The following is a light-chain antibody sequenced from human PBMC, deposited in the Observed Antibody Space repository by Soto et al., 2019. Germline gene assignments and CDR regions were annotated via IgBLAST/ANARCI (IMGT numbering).Light chain of an antibody. Sequence: EIVMTQSPATLSVSPGERATLSCRASQSVSNNLAWYQQKPGQAPRLLIYFASTRATGIPARFSGSGSGTEFTLTISSLQSEDFAVYYCQQYYKWPLTFGGGTKVETK. J-gene: IGKJ4*01. V-gene: IGKV3-15*01. CDR1: QSVSNN. CDR2: FAS. CDR3: QQYYKWPLT.